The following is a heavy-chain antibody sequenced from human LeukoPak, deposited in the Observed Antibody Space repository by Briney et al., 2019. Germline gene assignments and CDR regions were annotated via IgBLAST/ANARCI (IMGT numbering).Heavy chain of an antibody. CDR2: IYYSGST. J-gene: IGHJ3*02. Sequence: SETLSLTCTVSGGSISSSSYYWGWIRQPPGKGLEWIGSIYYSGSTYYNPSLKSRVTISVDTSKNQFSLKLSSVTAADTAVYYCARGGIAAVYAFDIWGQGTMVTVSS. D-gene: IGHD6-13*01. CDR1: GGSISSSSYY. V-gene: IGHV4-39*07. CDR3: ARGGIAAVYAFDI.